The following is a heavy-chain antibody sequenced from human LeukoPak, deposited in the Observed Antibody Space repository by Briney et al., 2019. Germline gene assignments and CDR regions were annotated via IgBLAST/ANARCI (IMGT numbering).Heavy chain of an antibody. D-gene: IGHD2-2*01. J-gene: IGHJ4*02. Sequence: GGSLRLSCAASGFTFSSYSMNWVRQAPGKGLEWVSSISSSGSYIYYADSVKGRFTISRDNAKNSLYLQMNSLRAEDTAVYYCARGDIVVVPAVPDYWGQGTLVTVSS. V-gene: IGHV3-21*01. CDR3: ARGDIVVVPAVPDY. CDR2: ISSSGSYI. CDR1: GFTFSSYS.